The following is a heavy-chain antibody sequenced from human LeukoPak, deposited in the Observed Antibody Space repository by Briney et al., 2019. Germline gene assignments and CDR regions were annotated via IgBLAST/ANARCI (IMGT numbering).Heavy chain of an antibody. CDR1: GGTFSSYA. CDR3: ARSIRPTAYYYGMDV. D-gene: IGHD2-21*01. Sequence: SVKVSCKASGGTFSSYAISWVRQAPGQGLEWMGRIIPILGIANYAQKFQGRVTITADKSTSTAYMELSSLRSEDTAVYYCARSIRPTAYYYGMDVWGQGTTVTVSS. J-gene: IGHJ6*02. V-gene: IGHV1-69*04. CDR2: IIPILGIA.